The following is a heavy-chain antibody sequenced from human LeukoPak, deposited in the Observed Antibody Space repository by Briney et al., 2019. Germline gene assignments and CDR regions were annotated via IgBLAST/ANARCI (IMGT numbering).Heavy chain of an antibody. CDR3: ARDHNYAFDN. CDR1: GFPFIEYS. V-gene: IGHV3-48*02. CDR2: IGIDSGNT. D-gene: IGHD1-1*01. Sequence: GGSLRLSCTASGFPFIEYSMNWVRQAPGKGLEWISYIGIDSGNTKYADSVRGRFTISADKVKNSLYLQMNSLRDEDTAVYYCARDHNYAFDNWGQGTLVSVSS. J-gene: IGHJ4*02.